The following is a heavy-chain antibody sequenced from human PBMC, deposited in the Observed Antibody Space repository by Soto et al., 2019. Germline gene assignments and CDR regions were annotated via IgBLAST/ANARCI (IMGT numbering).Heavy chain of an antibody. CDR3: ARETGIAAGDFDY. D-gene: IGHD6-13*01. CDR2: IYYSGST. V-gene: IGHV4-59*01. CDR1: GGSISSYY. Sequence: PSEILSLTCTVSGGSISSYYWSWIRQPPGKGLEWIGYIYYSGSTNYNPSLKSRVTISVDTSKNQFSLKLSSVTAADTAVYYCARETGIAAGDFDYWGQGTLVTVSS. J-gene: IGHJ4*02.